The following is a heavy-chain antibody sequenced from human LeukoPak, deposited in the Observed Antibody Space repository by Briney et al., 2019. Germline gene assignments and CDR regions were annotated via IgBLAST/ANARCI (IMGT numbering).Heavy chain of an antibody. CDR1: GFTFSIYA. D-gene: IGHD1-26*01. V-gene: IGHV3-23*01. J-gene: IGHJ4*02. Sequence: GGSLRLSCAASGFTFSIYAMSWVRQAPEKGLEWASAISGSGASTYYADSVKGRFTISRDNSKNTLYLQMNSLRAEDTAVYYCAKGSKAHPLRGSYLEYWGQGTLVTVSS. CDR3: AKGSKAHPLRGSYLEY. CDR2: ISGSGAST.